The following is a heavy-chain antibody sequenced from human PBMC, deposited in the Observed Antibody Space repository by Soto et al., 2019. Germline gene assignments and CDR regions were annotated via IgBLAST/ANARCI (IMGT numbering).Heavy chain of an antibody. J-gene: IGHJ5*02. CDR3: TRAKYFECQNRFDP. V-gene: IGHV4-59*13. D-gene: IGHD3-3*01. CDR1: GGSISTYY. CDR2: IYYTGNT. Sequence: QVQLQESGPGLVKPSETLSLTCTVTGGSISTYYWSWIRQPPGKGLEWIGHIYYTGNTNYNPSLTSHVTMSVDTSPNRFSMRLRSVSAADTAVYYCTRAKYFECQNRFDPWGQGTLVTVSS.